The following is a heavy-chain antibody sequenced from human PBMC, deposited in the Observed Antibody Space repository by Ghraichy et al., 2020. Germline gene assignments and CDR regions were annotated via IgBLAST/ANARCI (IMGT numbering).Heavy chain of an antibody. J-gene: IGHJ5*02. CDR1: GFTFSSYG. D-gene: IGHD6-19*01. CDR2: IWYDGSNK. V-gene: IGHV3-33*08. Sequence: GGSLRLSCAASGFTFSSYGMHWVRQAPGKGLEWVAVIWYDGSNKYYADSVKGRFTISRDNSKNTLYLQMNSLRAEDTAVYYCAREAYSSGFIWFDPWGQGTLVTVSS. CDR3: AREAYSSGFIWFDP.